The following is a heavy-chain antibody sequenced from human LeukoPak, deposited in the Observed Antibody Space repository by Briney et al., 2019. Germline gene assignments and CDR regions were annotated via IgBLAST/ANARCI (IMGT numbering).Heavy chain of an antibody. Sequence: GASVKVSCKASGYTFTSYDINWVRQATGQGLEWMGWMNPHSGNTGYAQKFQGRVTITRNTSISTAYMELSTLRSEDTAVYYCARWCCSSTSCYFDYWGQGTLVTVSS. V-gene: IGHV1-8*03. D-gene: IGHD2-2*01. CDR2: MNPHSGNT. CDR3: ARWCCSSTSCYFDY. J-gene: IGHJ4*02. CDR1: GYTFTSYD.